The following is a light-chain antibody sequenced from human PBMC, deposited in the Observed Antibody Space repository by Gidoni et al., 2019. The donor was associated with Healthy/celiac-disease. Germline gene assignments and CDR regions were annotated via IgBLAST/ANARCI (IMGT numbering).Light chain of an antibody. CDR3: QQRSNWPLMCS. Sequence: EIVLTQSPATLSLSPGERATLSCRASQRVSSYLAWYQQKPGQAPRLLIYDASNRATGIPARFSGSGSGTDFTLTIGSLEPEDFAVYYCQQRSNWPLMCSFGQGTKLEIK. CDR2: DAS. J-gene: IGKJ2*04. V-gene: IGKV3-11*01. CDR1: QRVSSY.